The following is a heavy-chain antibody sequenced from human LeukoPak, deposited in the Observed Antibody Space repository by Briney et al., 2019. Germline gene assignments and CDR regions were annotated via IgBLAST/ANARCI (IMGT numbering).Heavy chain of an antibody. CDR2: ISSTSTSM. Sequence: GGSLRLSWTASGFYFQSYHMNWVRQAPGKGPEWVSSISSTSTSMYYADSVKGRFTISRDNAKNSLYLQTDSLRAEDTAVYYCARGRPLLYSSGWCCDYWGQGALVTVSS. V-gene: IGHV3-21*01. CDR3: ARGRPLLYSSGWCCDY. J-gene: IGHJ4*02. D-gene: IGHD6-19*01. CDR1: GFYFQSYH.